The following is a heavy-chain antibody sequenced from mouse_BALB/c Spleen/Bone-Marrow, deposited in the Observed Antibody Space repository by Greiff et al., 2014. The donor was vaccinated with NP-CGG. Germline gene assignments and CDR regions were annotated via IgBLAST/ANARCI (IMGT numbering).Heavy chain of an antibody. CDR2: ITYSANT. Sequence: EESGPSLVKPSQTLSLTCSVTGDSITRGYWNWIRKFPGNKLEYMGYITYSANTYYNPSLKSRLSITRDTSKNQYYLQLNSVTTEDTATYYCATGYYFDYWGQGTTLTVSS. V-gene: IGHV3-8*02. J-gene: IGHJ2*01. CDR1: GDSITRGY. CDR3: ATGYYFDY. D-gene: IGHD4-1*01.